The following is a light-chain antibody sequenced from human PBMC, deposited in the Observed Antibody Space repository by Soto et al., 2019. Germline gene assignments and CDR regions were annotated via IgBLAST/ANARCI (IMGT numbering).Light chain of an antibody. CDR1: QSVSNH. Sequence: EIVMTQSPATLSVSPGERATLSCRASQSVSNHLAWYQQKPGQPPRLLIHAASHRAAGSPARFSGSGFGTDFTLTTSSLEPEDAAVYYCQQRSNWPPITFGQGTRLEIK. J-gene: IGKJ5*01. CDR2: AAS. V-gene: IGKV3-11*01. CDR3: QQRSNWPPIT.